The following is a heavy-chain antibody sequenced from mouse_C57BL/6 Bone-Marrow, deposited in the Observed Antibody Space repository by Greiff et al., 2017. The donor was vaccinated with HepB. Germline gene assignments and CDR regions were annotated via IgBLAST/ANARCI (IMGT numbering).Heavy chain of an antibody. CDR2: ISYDGSN. Sequence: VQLQQSGPGLVKPSQSLSLTCSVPGYSITSGYYWNWIRQFPGNKLEWMGYISYDGSNNYNPSLKNRISITRDTSKNQFFLKLNSVTTEDTATYYCARDYRNSFADWGQGTLVTVSA. CDR1: GYSITSGYY. D-gene: IGHD2-5*01. V-gene: IGHV3-6*01. CDR3: ARDYRNSFAD. J-gene: IGHJ3*01.